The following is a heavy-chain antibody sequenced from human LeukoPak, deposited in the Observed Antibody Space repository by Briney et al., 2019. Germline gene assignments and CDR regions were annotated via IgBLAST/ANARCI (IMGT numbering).Heavy chain of an antibody. Sequence: PGGSLRLSCAPSGFSFDDYGMHWVRQIPGKGLEWVAGISWNSSSILYADSVKGRFTISRDNAKNSLFLQMNSLRAEDTAVYYCAKDPTSKLRYPVVDYWGQGTLVTVSS. J-gene: IGHJ4*02. CDR2: ISWNSSSI. D-gene: IGHD3-9*01. V-gene: IGHV3-9*01. CDR3: AKDPTSKLRYPVVDY. CDR1: GFSFDDYG.